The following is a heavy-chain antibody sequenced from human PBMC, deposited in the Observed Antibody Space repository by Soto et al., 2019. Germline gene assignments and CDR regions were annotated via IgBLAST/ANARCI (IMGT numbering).Heavy chain of an antibody. CDR3: ARYRFSGNRWSKFDY. V-gene: IGHV4-31*03. CDR1: GVTVGSDAYY. J-gene: IGHJ4*02. Sequence: QVQLLQSGPGLVKSSQTLSLTCTVSGVTVGSDAYYWSWIRQHPGKGLEWIGNIYHTGSTYYSPCLKSRMLISLDASNNEFSLTLTSVTVADTAVYFCARYRFSGNRWSKFDYWGQGTLVTVSS. CDR2: IYHTGST. D-gene: IGHD3-16*02.